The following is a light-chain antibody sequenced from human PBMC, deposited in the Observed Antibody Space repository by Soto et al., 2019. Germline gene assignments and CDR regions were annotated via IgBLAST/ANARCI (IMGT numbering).Light chain of an antibody. Sequence: EIVLTQSPATLSLSPGERATLSCRASQSVSSYLAWYQQKPGQAPRLLIYDASNRATGIPARFSGSGSGTDFTLTISSLEPEDFAVYYCHQYENAPQTYGQGTKVDIK. CDR1: QSVSSY. CDR2: DAS. CDR3: HQYENAPQT. J-gene: IGKJ2*01. V-gene: IGKV3-11*01.